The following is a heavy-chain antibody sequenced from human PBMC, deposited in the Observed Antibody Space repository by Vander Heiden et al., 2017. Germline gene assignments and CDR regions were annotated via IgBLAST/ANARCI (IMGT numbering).Heavy chain of an antibody. D-gene: IGHD3-9*01. CDR1: GFTLSPYT. Sequence: DVQLVESGGGLVKPGGSLRLSCAVSGFTLSPYTMNWVRQAPGKGLEWVSSISPSGDYIYYAESVKGRFTISRDNAKNSLYLQMNSLRVEDTALYYCARDLTGWWSFGPWGQGTLVTVSS. CDR3: ARDLTGWWSFGP. J-gene: IGHJ5*02. CDR2: ISPSGDYI. V-gene: IGHV3-21*01.